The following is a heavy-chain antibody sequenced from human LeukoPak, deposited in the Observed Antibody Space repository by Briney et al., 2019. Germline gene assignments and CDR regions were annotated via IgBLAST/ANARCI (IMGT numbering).Heavy chain of an antibody. J-gene: IGHJ4*02. CDR3: ARTRRSDRRGY. V-gene: IGHV3-21*01. CDR1: GFTFDDYA. D-gene: IGHD3-22*01. Sequence: GGSLRLSCAASGFTFDDYAMHWVRQAPGKGLEWVSSISTSSTYIYHADSVTGRFTISRDNAKNSLYLQMNSLRAEDTAVYYCARTRRSDRRGYWGQGTLVTVSS. CDR2: ISTSSTYI.